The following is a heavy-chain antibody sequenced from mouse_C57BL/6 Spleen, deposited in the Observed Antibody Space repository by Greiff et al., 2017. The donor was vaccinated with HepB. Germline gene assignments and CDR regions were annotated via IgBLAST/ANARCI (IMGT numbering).Heavy chain of an antibody. V-gene: IGHV1-81*01. D-gene: IGHD1-1*01. Sequence: VQLQQSGAELARPGASVKLSCKASGYTFTSYGISWVKQRTGQGLEWIGEIYPRSGNTYYNEKFKGKATLTADKSSRTAYMELRSLTSEDSAVYFCARRGGSRHFDYWGQGTTLTVSS. CDR1: GYTFTSYG. CDR3: ARRGGSRHFDY. CDR2: IYPRSGNT. J-gene: IGHJ2*01.